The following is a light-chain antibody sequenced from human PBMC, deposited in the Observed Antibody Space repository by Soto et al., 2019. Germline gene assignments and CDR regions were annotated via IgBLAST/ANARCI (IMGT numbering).Light chain of an antibody. Sequence: QSALTQPPSVSGAPGQRVTISCTGSSSNIGAGYDVHWYQQLPGTAPKLLIYGNSNRPSGVPDRFSGSKSGTSASLAITGLRAEDEADYYCQSYDSSLGGSVFGGGTQLTVL. CDR2: GNS. J-gene: IGLJ2*01. CDR1: SSNIGAGYD. CDR3: QSYDSSLGGSV. V-gene: IGLV1-40*01.